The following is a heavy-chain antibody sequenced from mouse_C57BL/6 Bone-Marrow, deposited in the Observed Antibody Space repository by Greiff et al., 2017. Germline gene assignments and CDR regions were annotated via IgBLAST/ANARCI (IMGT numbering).Heavy chain of an antibody. Sequence: EVHLVESGGGLVKPGGSLKLSCAASGFTFSSYAMSWVRQTPEKRLEWVATISDGGSYTYYPDNVKGRFTISRDNAKNNLYLQMSHLKSEDTAMYYCADYDYEDYWGQGTTLTVSS. J-gene: IGHJ2*01. CDR2: ISDGGSYT. D-gene: IGHD2-4*01. V-gene: IGHV5-4*01. CDR3: ADYDYEDY. CDR1: GFTFSSYA.